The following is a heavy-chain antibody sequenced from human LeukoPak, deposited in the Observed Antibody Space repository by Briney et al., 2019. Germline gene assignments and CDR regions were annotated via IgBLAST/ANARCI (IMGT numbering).Heavy chain of an antibody. CDR2: ISWNSGNI. J-gene: IGHJ4*02. D-gene: IGHD5-18*01. Sequence: GSSLRLSCAASGFTFDDYAVHWVRQARGEGLEWVSGISWNSGNIGYADSVKGRFTISRDNAKNSLYLQMNSLRAEDTALYYCAKGGDTVKGYSYGRPFDYWGQGTLVTVSS. CDR3: AKGGDTVKGYSYGRPFDY. V-gene: IGHV3-9*01. CDR1: GFTFDDYA.